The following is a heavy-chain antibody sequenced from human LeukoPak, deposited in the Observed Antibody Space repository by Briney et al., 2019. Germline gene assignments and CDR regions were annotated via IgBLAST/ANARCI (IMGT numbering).Heavy chain of an antibody. Sequence: PGGSLRLSCAASGFTFSSYVMTWVRQAPGKGLEWVSYISSGGTTIYYADSLKGRFTISRDNAKNSLYLQMNSLRADDTAVYYCAREGEAVADTDYAFDIWGQGTMVTVSS. CDR1: GFTFSSYV. CDR3: AREGEAVADTDYAFDI. D-gene: IGHD6-19*01. J-gene: IGHJ3*02. V-gene: IGHV3-48*03. CDR2: ISSGGTTI.